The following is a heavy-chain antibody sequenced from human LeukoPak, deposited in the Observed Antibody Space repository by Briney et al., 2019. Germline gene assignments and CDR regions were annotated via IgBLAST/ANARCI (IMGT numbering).Heavy chain of an antibody. J-gene: IGHJ4*02. CDR3: AGSRDNRGYEAQHLDY. V-gene: IGHV1-46*01. CDR2: INPNGGAT. CDR1: GYTFTGHF. D-gene: IGHD1-14*01. Sequence: ASVKVSCKASGYTFTGHFIHWVRQAPGQGLEWMGRINPNGGATMYVEKFQGRVTMTGDMSTSTVYMEVSRLTSEDTAVYYCAGSRDNRGYEAQHLDYWGQGTLVTVSS.